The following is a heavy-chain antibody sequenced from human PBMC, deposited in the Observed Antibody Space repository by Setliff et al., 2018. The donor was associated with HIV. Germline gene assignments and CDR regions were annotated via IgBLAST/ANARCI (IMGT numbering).Heavy chain of an antibody. CDR3: ARGPLGRTPMGGAFDY. J-gene: IGHJ4*02. CDR2: MDNRGNT. CDR1: GVSISDYY. Sequence: PSETLSLTCSVSGVSISDYYWDWIRQPPGKGLEWIGYMDNRGNTNYNPSLKSRVTISVDTSKNQFSLKLSFVTAADTAVYYCARGPLGRTPMGGAFDYWGQGTLVTVSS. V-gene: IGHV4-59*01. D-gene: IGHD5-18*01.